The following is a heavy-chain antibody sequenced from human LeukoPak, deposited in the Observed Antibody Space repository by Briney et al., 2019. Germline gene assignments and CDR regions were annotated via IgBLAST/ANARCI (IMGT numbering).Heavy chain of an antibody. CDR2: ISGSGGST. Sequence: GGSLRLSCAASGFTFSSYAMSWVRQAPGKGLEWVSAISGSGGSTYYADSVKGRFTISRDNSKDTLYLQLNSLRAEDTAVYFCASEIRPNDYWGQGTLVTVSS. CDR1: GFTFSSYA. CDR3: ASEIRPNDY. V-gene: IGHV3-23*01. J-gene: IGHJ4*02. D-gene: IGHD3-10*01.